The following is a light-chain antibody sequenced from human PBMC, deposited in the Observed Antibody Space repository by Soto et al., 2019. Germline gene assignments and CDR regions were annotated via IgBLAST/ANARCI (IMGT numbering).Light chain of an antibody. Sequence: DIQMTQSPSSLSASVGDRVTITCQASQDISNYLNWYQQKPGKAPKLLIYDASNLETGVPSRFSGSGSGTDFTFTISSLQPEYIATYYCQQYDNLPPLTVGGGTKVEIK. CDR1: QDISNY. CDR2: DAS. CDR3: QQYDNLPPLT. J-gene: IGKJ4*01. V-gene: IGKV1-33*01.